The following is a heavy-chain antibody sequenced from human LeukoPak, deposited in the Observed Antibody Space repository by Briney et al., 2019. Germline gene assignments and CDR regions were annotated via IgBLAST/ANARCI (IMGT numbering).Heavy chain of an antibody. J-gene: IGHJ4*02. CDR2: KYYRSKLSF. CDR3: ARGKYTSFDN. D-gene: IGHD6-6*01. V-gene: IGHV6-1*01. CDR1: GDSIFTNNVA. Sequence: SQTLSLTCALSGDSIFTNNVAWNWDRQSPSRGLEWLGSKYYRSKLSFDYAVAVKSQITINADTSKNQFSLQLSSVTPEDTAVYYCARGKYTSFDNWGQGTLVTVSS.